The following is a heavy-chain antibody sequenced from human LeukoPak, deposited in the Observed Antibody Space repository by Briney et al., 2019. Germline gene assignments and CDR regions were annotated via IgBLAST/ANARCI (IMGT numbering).Heavy chain of an antibody. V-gene: IGHV4-34*01. CDR2: INHSGST. CDR1: GGAFSGYY. D-gene: IGHD2-15*01. J-gene: IGHJ4*02. Sequence: SETLSLTCAVSGGAFSGYYWSWIRQPPGKGLEWIGEINHSGSTNYTPSLKSRVTISVDTSKNQFSLKLSSVTATDTAVYYCARGARQNSCFYVWGQGALVNVSS. CDR3: ARGARQNSCFYV.